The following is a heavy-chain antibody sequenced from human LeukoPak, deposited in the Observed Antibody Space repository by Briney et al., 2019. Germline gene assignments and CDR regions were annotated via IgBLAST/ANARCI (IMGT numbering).Heavy chain of an antibody. CDR3: VRDRELNY. Sequence: SETLSLTCTVSGGSISIYYWSWIRQPPGKGLEWLGYTYNSGSTLYNPSLRSRVTISVDTSRNEFSLRLTSVTAADAAVYYCVRDRELNYWGQGTLVTVSS. CDR2: TYNSGST. V-gene: IGHV4-59*01. J-gene: IGHJ4*02. D-gene: IGHD3-10*01. CDR1: GGSISIYY.